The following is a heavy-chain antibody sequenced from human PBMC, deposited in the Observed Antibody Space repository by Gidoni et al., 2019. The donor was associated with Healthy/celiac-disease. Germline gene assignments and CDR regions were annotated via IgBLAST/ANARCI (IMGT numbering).Heavy chain of an antibody. CDR2: IVVGSGNT. CDR3: AAELYSSSWYSPDY. J-gene: IGHJ4*02. V-gene: IGHV1-58*02. D-gene: IGHD6-13*01. Sequence: QMQLVQSGPEVKKPGTSVKVSCKASGFTFPSSAMQWVRQARGQRLEWIGWIVVGSGNTNYAQKFQERVTITRDMSTSTAYMELSSLRSEDTAVYYCAAELYSSSWYSPDYWGQGTLVTVSS. CDR1: GFTFPSSA.